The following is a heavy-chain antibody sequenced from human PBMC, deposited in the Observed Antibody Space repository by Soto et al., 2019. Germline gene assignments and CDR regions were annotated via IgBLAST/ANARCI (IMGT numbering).Heavy chain of an antibody. CDR3: VRTHWVSGTEY. J-gene: IGHJ4*02. CDR1: GGSMTGYF. V-gene: IGHV4-4*07. D-gene: IGHD6-19*01. Sequence: QVQLQESGPGLVKPSETLSLTCTVSGGSMTGYFWSWIRQPAGKALEWIGHVYNSGNTDYNPSLASRITMAVDTSKRQFSLKVKSVTAADTAVYYCVRTHWVSGTEYWGQGILVTVSS. CDR2: VYNSGNT.